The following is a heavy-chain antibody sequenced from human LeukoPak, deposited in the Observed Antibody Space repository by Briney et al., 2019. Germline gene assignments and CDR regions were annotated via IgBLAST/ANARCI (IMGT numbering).Heavy chain of an antibody. V-gene: IGHV3-30*02. D-gene: IGHD3-22*01. CDR2: IRYDGSNK. CDR1: GFTFSSYG. CDR3: AKDGTPYYYDSSGYPPLDY. Sequence: GSLRLSCAASGFTFSSYGMHWVRQAPGKGLEGVAFIRYDGSNKHYADSVKGRFTISRDNSKNTLYLQMNSLRAEDTAVYYCAKDGTPYYYDSSGYPPLDYWGQGTLVSVSS. J-gene: IGHJ4*02.